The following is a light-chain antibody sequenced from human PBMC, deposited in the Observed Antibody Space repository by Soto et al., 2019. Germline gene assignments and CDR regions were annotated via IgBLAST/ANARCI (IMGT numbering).Light chain of an antibody. CDR1: QSISSY. CDR2: AAS. Sequence: DIQMTQSPSSLSASVGDRVTITCRASQSISSYLTWYQQKPGKAPKLLIYAASSWQSGVPSRFSGSGSGTDFTLTISSLQPEDFATYYCQQSYSNPRITFGQGTRLEIK. CDR3: QQSYSNPRIT. J-gene: IGKJ5*01. V-gene: IGKV1-39*01.